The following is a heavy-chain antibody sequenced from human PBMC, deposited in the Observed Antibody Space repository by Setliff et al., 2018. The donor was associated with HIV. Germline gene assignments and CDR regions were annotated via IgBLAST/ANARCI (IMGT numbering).Heavy chain of an antibody. J-gene: IGHJ4*02. V-gene: IGHV4-59*01. CDR1: GVSIENNF. CDR3: ARGAYIKMNYCFDY. Sequence: PSETLSLTCTVSGVSIENNFWSWFRQPPGKGLEWIGYISYTGSTNYDPSLKSRLTIVADTSKSRFSLKLTPVTAADTAVYYCARGAYIKMNYCFDYWGRGTLGTSPQ. CDR2: ISYTGST. D-gene: IGHD3-16*01.